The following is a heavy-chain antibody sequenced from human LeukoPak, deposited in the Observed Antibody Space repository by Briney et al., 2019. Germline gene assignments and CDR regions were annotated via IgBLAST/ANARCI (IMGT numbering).Heavy chain of an antibody. D-gene: IGHD2-2*01. CDR2: INPNSGGT. J-gene: IGHJ4*02. Sequence: ASVKVSCKASGYTFTGYYMHWVRQAPGQGLEWMGWINPNSGGTNYAQKFQGRVTMTRDPPISTAYMELSRLRSDDTAVYYCARVGYCSSTSCYSEFDYWGQGTLVTVSS. CDR3: ARVGYCSSTSCYSEFDY. V-gene: IGHV1-2*02. CDR1: GYTFTGYY.